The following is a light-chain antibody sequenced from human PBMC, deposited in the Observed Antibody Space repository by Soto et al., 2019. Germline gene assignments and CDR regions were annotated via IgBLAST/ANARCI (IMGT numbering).Light chain of an antibody. CDR2: GNN. V-gene: IGLV1-40*01. CDR1: SSNFGAGYD. J-gene: IGLJ1*01. Sequence: QPALAQPPSVSGAPGQRVTISCTWSSSNFGAGYDVHWYQHTPGTAPKLLIYGNNNRPSGVPDRFSGSKSGTSASLAITGLQAEDEADYYCQSHDSSLIAYVFGTGTKVTVL. CDR3: QSHDSSLIAYV.